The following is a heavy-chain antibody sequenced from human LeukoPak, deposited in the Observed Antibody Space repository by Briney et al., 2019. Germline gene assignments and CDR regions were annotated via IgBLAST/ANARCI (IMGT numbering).Heavy chain of an antibody. CDR1: GYSFTSYW. J-gene: IGHJ4*02. CDR2: IYPGDSDT. Sequence: GESLKISCKGSGYSFTSYWIGWVRQMPGKGLEWMGIIYPGDSDTRYSPSFQGQVTISADKSISTAYLQWSSLKASDTAMYYCARRVMDPTGDGGRFDYWGQGTLVTVSS. V-gene: IGHV5-51*01. D-gene: IGHD7-27*01. CDR3: ARRVMDPTGDGGRFDY.